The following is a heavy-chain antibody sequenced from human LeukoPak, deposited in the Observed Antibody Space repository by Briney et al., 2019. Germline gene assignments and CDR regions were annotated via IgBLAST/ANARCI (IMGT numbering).Heavy chain of an antibody. V-gene: IGHV3-23*01. CDR2: ISGTGGTI. Sequence: PGGSLRLSCGASGFTFSSYAMSWVRQTPGKGLEWVSAISGTGGTIYYADSVKGRFTVSRDNFKNTLYLQMNSLRGEDTAVYYCASGQGLYDISDYFFGHFDYWGQGTLVTVFS. J-gene: IGHJ4*02. D-gene: IGHD3-22*01. CDR3: ASGQGLYDISDYFFGHFDY. CDR1: GFTFSSYA.